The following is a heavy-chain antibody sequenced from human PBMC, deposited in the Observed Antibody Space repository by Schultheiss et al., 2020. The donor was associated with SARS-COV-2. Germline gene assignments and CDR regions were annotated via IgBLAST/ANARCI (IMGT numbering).Heavy chain of an antibody. Sequence: GGSLRLSCAASGFTFSSYTMSWVRQAPGKGLEWVSFISSSSDYIYYADSVKGRFTISRDNVRSSLFLQMSSLRAEDTAVYFCARDNQVFFSSGHDYWGQGTLVTVSS. J-gene: IGHJ4*02. CDR3: ARDNQVFFSSGHDY. V-gene: IGHV3-21*01. CDR1: GFTFSSYT. CDR2: ISSSSDYI. D-gene: IGHD6-19*01.